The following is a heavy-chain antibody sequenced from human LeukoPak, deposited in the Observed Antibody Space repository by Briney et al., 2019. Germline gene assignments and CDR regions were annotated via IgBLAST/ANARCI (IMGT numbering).Heavy chain of an antibody. J-gene: IGHJ6*03. CDR2: ISAYNGNT. CDR3: ARSAGAMVRGGNYYYYMDV. D-gene: IGHD3-10*01. CDR1: GYTFTSYG. V-gene: IGHV1-18*01. Sequence: ASVKVSCKASGYTFTSYGISWVRQAPGQGLEWMGWISAYNGNTNYAQKLQGRVTMTTDTSTSTAYMELRSLRSDDTAVYYCARSAGAMVRGGNYYYYMDVWGKGTTVTISS.